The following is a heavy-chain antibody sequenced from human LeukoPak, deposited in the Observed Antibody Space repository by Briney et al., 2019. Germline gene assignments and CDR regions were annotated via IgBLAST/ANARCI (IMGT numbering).Heavy chain of an antibody. CDR3: ASTGQGYTYGFDY. J-gene: IGHJ4*02. Sequence: RGSLRLSCAASGFTFSSYAMSWVRQAPGKGLEWVSTITDSGGSTYYEDSVKGRFTIYRDNSKNTLYLQMDNLRLEDTAVFYCASTGQGYTYGFDYWGRGTLVTVSP. D-gene: IGHD5-18*01. V-gene: IGHV3-23*01. CDR2: ITDSGGST. CDR1: GFTFSSYA.